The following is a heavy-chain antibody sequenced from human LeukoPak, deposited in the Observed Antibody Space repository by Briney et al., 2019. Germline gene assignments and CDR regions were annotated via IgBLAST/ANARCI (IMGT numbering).Heavy chain of an antibody. CDR3: ARGLVVGGTGVWAFDI. D-gene: IGHD1-26*01. CDR2: IYSGGST. J-gene: IGHJ3*02. CDR1: GFTFSSNY. V-gene: IGHV3-66*01. Sequence: PGGSLRLSCAASGFTFSSNYMSWVRQAPGKGLEWVSVIYSGGSTYYADSVKGRFTISRDNSKNTLYLQMNSLRAEDTALYYCARGLVVGGTGVWAFDIWGQGTMVTVSS.